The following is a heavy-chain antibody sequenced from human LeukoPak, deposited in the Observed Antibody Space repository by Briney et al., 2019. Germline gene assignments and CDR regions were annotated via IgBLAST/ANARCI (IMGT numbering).Heavy chain of an antibody. CDR2: TYYSGST. CDR3: ARRRDCSSTSCKYNWFDP. J-gene: IGHJ5*02. V-gene: IGHV4-39*01. D-gene: IGHD2-2*01. Sequence: SETLSLTCTVSGGSISSSSYYWGWIRQPPGKGLEWIGSTYYSGSTYYNPSLKSRVTISVDTSKNQFSLELSSVTAADTAVYYCARRRDCSSTSCKYNWFDPWGQGTLVTVSS. CDR1: GGSISSSSYY.